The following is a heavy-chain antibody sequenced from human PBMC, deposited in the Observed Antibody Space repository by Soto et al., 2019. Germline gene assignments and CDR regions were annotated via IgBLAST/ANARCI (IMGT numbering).Heavy chain of an antibody. CDR1: GFTFSSYA. J-gene: IGHJ4*02. CDR3: AKGYSGYDRSAYYFDY. D-gene: IGHD5-12*01. CDR2: ISGSGGST. Sequence: GGSLRLSCAASGFTFSSYAMSWVRQAPGKGLEWVSAISGSGGSTYYADSVKGRFTISRDNSKNTLYLQMNSLRAEDTAVYYCAKGYSGYDRSAYYFDYWGQGTLVTVSS. V-gene: IGHV3-23*01.